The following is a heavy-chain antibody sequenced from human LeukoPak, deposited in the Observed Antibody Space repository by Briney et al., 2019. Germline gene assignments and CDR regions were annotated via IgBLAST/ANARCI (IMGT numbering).Heavy chain of an antibody. CDR1: GFTFSSYI. J-gene: IGHJ6*03. D-gene: IGHD2-2*01. Sequence: GGSLRLSCAASGFTFSSYIMNWVRQAPGKGLEWVSSISSSSNYIYYADSVKGRFTISRDNSKNSLYLQMNSLRAEDTAVYYCARDLVPAAMPTGRYYYYYMDVWGKGTTVTISS. CDR3: ARDLVPAAMPTGRYYYYYMDV. V-gene: IGHV3-21*01. CDR2: ISSSSNYI.